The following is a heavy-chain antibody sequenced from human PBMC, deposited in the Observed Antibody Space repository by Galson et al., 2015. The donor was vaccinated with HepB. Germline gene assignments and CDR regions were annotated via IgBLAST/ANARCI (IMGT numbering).Heavy chain of an antibody. V-gene: IGHV3-23*01. Sequence: SLRLSCAASGITFTSYAMSWVRQAPGKGLEWVSGIIGSGGSTYYADSVEGRFTISRDNSKNTLFLQMNNVRAEDTAVYYCAKRRGRMFQLSNHYSYYAMEFWGQGTTVTVSS. CDR2: IIGSGGST. CDR1: GITFTSYA. CDR3: AKRRGRMFQLSNHYSYYAMEF. D-gene: IGHD3-10*02. J-gene: IGHJ6*02.